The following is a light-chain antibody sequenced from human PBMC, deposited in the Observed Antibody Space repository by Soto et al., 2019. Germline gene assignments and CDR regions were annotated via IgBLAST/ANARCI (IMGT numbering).Light chain of an antibody. CDR1: SGHVGVYNF. CDR3: YSYRGYYTRV. CDR2: DVS. V-gene: IGLV2-14*03. J-gene: IGLJ1*01. Sequence: QSPFTQPASVSFSPGRMTTIPCARSSGHVGVYNFVSCCQQHPGGAPKLLLYDVSSRPSGVSMFLYVSKPGAAASPTISWPQAEDEADYYCYSYRGYYTRVFGTGTKVTVL.